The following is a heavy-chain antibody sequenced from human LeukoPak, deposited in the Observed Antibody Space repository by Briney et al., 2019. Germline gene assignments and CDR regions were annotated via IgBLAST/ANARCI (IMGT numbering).Heavy chain of an antibody. CDR3: ARVKAVAGLFDY. CDR1: GFTFSSYE. D-gene: IGHD6-19*01. J-gene: IGHJ4*02. Sequence: GGSLRLSCAASGFTFSSYEMNWVRQAPGKGLEWVSYISSSGSTIYYADSVKGRFTISRDNAKNSLYLQMNSLRAEDTAVYYCARVKAVAGLFDYWGQGTLVTVSS. CDR2: ISSSGSTI. V-gene: IGHV3-48*03.